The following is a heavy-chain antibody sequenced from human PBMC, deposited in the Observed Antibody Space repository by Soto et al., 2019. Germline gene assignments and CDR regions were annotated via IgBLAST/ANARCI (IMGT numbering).Heavy chain of an antibody. CDR3: ARVWSLIRGAPSWFDP. J-gene: IGHJ5*02. V-gene: IGHV1-69*01. D-gene: IGHD3-10*01. CDR1: GGTFSSYA. CDR2: IIPIFGTA. Sequence: QVQLVQSGAEVKKPGSSVKVSCKASGGTFSSYAISWVRQAPGQGLEWMGGIIPIFGTANYAQKFQGRVTITADESTSTAYMELSSLRSEDTVVYYCARVWSLIRGAPSWFDPWGQGTLVTVSS.